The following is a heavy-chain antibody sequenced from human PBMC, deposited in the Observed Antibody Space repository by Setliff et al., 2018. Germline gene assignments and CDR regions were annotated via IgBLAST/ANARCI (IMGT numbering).Heavy chain of an antibody. CDR1: SGSFSGYY. D-gene: IGHD1-26*01. V-gene: IGHV4-34*01. J-gene: IGHJ4*02. Sequence: SETLSLTCAVYSGSFSGYYWSWIRQPPGKGLEWIGSIYASGSTEYNPSLGSRVTISVDTSRNQFSLQLSSVTSADTAIYYCTKGRVGLAARAGYWGQGTLVTVSS. CDR2: IYASGST. CDR3: TKGRVGLAARAGY.